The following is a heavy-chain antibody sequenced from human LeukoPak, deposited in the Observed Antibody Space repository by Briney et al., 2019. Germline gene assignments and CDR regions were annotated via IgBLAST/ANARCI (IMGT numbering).Heavy chain of an antibody. CDR3: ARAGSSWYPQKWFDP. Sequence: PSETLSLTCTVSGGSISSYHWSWIRQPPGKGLEWIGYIYYSGSTNYNPSLKSRVTISVDTSKNQFSLKLNSVTAADTAVYYCARAGSSWYPQKWFDPWGQGTLVTVSS. CDR2: IYYSGST. V-gene: IGHV4-59*01. J-gene: IGHJ5*02. CDR1: GGSISSYH. D-gene: IGHD6-13*01.